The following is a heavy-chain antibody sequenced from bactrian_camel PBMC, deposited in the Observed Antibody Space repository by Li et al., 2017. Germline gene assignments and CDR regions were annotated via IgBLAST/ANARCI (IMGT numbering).Heavy chain of an antibody. Sequence: DVQLVESGGGSVQAGGSLKLSCAASGYTAKTCSWNWYRQSPGKDRELVSSLFANGGTYYHDSVKGRFTFAQANVENTNAVTLEMNSLKPEDTATYFCNVGLCGTWPPGQDNYWGHGTQVTVS. D-gene: IGHD2*01. J-gene: IGHJ4*01. CDR2: LFANGGT. V-gene: IGHV3S10*01. CDR1: GYTAKTCS. CDR3: NVGLCGTWPPGQDNY.